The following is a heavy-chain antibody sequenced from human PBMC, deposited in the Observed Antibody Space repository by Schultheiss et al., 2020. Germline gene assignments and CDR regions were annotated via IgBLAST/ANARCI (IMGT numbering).Heavy chain of an antibody. CDR3: ARLLPPGKYYYDSSGPTVGGMDV. CDR2: IYYSGST. J-gene: IGHJ6*02. D-gene: IGHD3-22*01. CDR1: GGSISSGDYY. Sequence: SETLSLTCTVSGGSISSGDYYWSWIRQPPGKGLEWIGYIYYSGSTNYNPSLKSRVTISVDTSKNQFSLKLSSVTAADTAVYYCARLLPPGKYYYDSSGPTVGGMDVWGQGTTVTVSS. V-gene: IGHV4-61*08.